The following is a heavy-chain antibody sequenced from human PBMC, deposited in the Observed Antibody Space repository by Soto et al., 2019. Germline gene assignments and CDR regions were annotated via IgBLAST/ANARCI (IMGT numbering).Heavy chain of an antibody. V-gene: IGHV4-39*01. Sequence: RSETLSLTCTVSGGSVTNSSYYWGWIRQSPGKGLEWIGSVYYRGRSYSKSSVKSRVTISVDTSKNRFSLSLNSVTASDTAVYFCVSQRTTVPTQAYFDYWGPGALVTVSS. CDR3: VSQRTTVPTQAYFDY. CDR2: VYYRGRS. D-gene: IGHD4-17*01. J-gene: IGHJ4*02. CDR1: GGSVTNSSYY.